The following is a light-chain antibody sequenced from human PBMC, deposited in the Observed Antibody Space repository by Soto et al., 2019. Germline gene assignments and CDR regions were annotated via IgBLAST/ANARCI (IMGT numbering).Light chain of an antibody. CDR2: DVT. V-gene: IGLV2-14*01. Sequence: QPVLIQPASVSGSPGQSITISCTGTSSDVGGYNFVSWYQRHPGKAPKLMIYDVTNRPSGVSNRFSGSKSGNTASLTISGLQAEDEADYYCCSYTTSNTLVFGGGTKLTVL. J-gene: IGLJ2*01. CDR3: CSYTTSNTLV. CDR1: SSDVGGYNF.